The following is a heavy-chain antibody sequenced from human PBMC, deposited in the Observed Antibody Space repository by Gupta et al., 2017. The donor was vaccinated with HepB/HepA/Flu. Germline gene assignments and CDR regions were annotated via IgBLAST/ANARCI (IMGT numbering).Heavy chain of an antibody. D-gene: IGHD2-2*01. CDR2: MNPNSGNT. Sequence: QVQLVQSGAEVKKPGASVKVSCKASGYTFTSYAINWVRKATGQGLEWMGWMNPNSGNTGYAQKFQGRVTITRNTSISTAYMELSSLRSEDTAVYYCARGYCSSTSCYGGWFDPWGQGTLVTVSS. CDR3: ARGYCSSTSCYGGWFDP. CDR1: GYTFTSYA. J-gene: IGHJ5*02. V-gene: IGHV1-8*03.